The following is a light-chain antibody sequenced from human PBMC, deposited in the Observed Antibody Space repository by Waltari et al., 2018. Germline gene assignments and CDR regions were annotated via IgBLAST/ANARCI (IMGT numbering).Light chain of an antibody. V-gene: IGLV3-1*01. CDR1: KLGDKY. CDR2: EDS. J-gene: IGLJ1*01. CDR3: QAWDSSTPSYV. Sequence: SYELTQPPSVSVSPGQTASITCSGDKLGDKYTCWYQQKPGKSPVQVIYEDSKRPSGIPERFSGSNSGNTATLTISGTQGMDEADYYCQAWDSSTPSYVFGTGTKVTVL.